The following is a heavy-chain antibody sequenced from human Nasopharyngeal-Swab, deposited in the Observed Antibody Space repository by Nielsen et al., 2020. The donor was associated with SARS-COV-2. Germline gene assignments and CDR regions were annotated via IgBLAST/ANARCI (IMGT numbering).Heavy chain of an antibody. V-gene: IGHV4-59*01. CDR1: GGSISSYY. CDR3: ARGGGLGYYDFWSGYSQTSDAFDI. Sequence: SETLSLTCTVSGGSISSYYWSWIRQPPGKGLEWIGYIYYSGSTNCNPSLKSRVTISVDTSKNQFSLKLSSVTAADTAVYYCARGGGLGYYDFWSGYSQTSDAFDIWGQGTMVTVSS. CDR2: IYYSGST. D-gene: IGHD3-3*01. J-gene: IGHJ3*02.